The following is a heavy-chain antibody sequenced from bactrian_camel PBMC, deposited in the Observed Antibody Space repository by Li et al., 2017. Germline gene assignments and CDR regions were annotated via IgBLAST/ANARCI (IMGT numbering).Heavy chain of an antibody. V-gene: IGHV3S36*01. CDR3: TTMYGNSWYRY. CDR1: GFTFDNYA. CDR2: IDRDDSA. J-gene: IGHJ4*01. D-gene: IGHD6*01. Sequence: VQLVESGGGLVQPGRSLRLDCEPSGFTFDNYAMNWVRQAPGKGLEWVAVIDRDDSATYADSVKGRVTISRDNDKNTLYLQMNSLKSEDTALYYCTTMYGNSWYRYWGQGTQVTVS.